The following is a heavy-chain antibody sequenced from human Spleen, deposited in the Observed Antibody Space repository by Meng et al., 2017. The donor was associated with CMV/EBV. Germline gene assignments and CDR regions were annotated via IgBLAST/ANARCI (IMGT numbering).Heavy chain of an antibody. D-gene: IGHD6-13*01. J-gene: IGHJ4*02. CDR3: ARLGIAAAGTLPDF. Sequence: CAASGFTVTINYMSWVRQAPGKGLEWVSVLYTGGSTFYADSVKGRFTISRDNSKNTLYLQMSSLRAEDTAVYYCARLGIAAAGTLPDFWGQGALVTVSS. CDR1: GFTVTINY. V-gene: IGHV3-53*01. CDR2: LYTGGST.